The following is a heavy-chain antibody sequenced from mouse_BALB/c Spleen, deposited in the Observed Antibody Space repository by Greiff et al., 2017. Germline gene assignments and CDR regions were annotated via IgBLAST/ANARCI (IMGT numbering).Heavy chain of an antibody. J-gene: IGHJ2*01. CDR2: ISSGGSYT. Sequence: EVMLVESGGGLVKPGGSLKLSCAASGFTFSSYTMSWVRQTPEKRLEWVATISSGGSYTYYPDSVKGRFTISRDNARNILYLQMSSLRSEDTAMYYCARGRVTTVRDFDYWGQGTTLTVSS. V-gene: IGHV5-9-1*01. D-gene: IGHD1-1*01. CDR1: GFTFSSYT. CDR3: ARGRVTTVRDFDY.